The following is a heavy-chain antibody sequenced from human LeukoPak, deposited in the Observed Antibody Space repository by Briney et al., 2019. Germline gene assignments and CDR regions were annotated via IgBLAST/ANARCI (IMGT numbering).Heavy chain of an antibody. CDR3: ARHLGIQLWFLDY. J-gene: IGHJ4*02. D-gene: IGHD5-18*01. V-gene: IGHV4-39*01. CDR1: GGPMSSSTYY. Sequence: SETLSLTCTVSGGPMSSSTYYWGWNRQPPGKGLEWIGSIYHSGSTYYNPSLKSRVTISVDTSKNQFSLKLSSVTAADAAVYYCARHLGIQLWFLDYWGQGTLVTVSS. CDR2: IYHSGST.